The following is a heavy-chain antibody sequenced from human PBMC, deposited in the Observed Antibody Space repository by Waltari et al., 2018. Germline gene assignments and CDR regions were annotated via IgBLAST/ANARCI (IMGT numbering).Heavy chain of an antibody. CDR3: ARAGRYSSSPSGMDV. D-gene: IGHD6-6*01. CDR1: GGSISSGGYY. V-gene: IGHV4-31*03. J-gene: IGHJ6*02. Sequence: QVQLQESGPGLVKPSQTLSLTCTVSGGSISSGGYYWSWTRQHPGKGLEWIGYIYYSGSTYYNPSLKSRVTISVDTSKNQFSLKLSSVTAADTAVYYCARAGRYSSSPSGMDVWGQGTTVTVSS. CDR2: IYYSGST.